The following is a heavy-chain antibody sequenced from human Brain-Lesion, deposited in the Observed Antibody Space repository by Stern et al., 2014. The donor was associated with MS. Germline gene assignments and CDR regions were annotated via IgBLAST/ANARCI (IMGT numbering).Heavy chain of an antibody. CDR1: GYTFTGYY. D-gene: IGHD3-22*01. J-gene: IGHJ4*02. V-gene: IGHV1-2*04. CDR2: INPKSGGT. Sequence: QVQLVQSGAEVKKPGASVKVSCKASGYTFTGYYMHWVRQAPGQGLEWMGWINPKSGGTNYAQKFQGWVTMTRDTSINTAYMELSRVRSDDTAVYYCATYYYDSTGYNDFWGQGTLVTVS. CDR3: ATYYYDSTGYNDF.